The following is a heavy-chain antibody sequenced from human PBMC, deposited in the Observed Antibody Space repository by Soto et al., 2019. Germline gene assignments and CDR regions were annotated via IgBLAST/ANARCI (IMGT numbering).Heavy chain of an antibody. CDR1: GYSFAGCW. CDR2: IDPSDSQT. CDR3: ARQIYDSDTGPNFQYYFDS. Sequence: GESLKISCKGSGYSFAGCWITWVRQKPGKGLEWMGRIDPSDSQTYYSPSFRGHVTISVTKSITTVFLQWSSLRASDTAMYYCARQIYDSDTGPNFQYYFDSWGQGTPVTVPQ. J-gene: IGHJ4*02. V-gene: IGHV5-10-1*01. D-gene: IGHD3-22*01.